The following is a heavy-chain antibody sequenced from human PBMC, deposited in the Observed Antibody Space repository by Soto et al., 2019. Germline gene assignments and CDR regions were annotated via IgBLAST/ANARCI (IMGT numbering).Heavy chain of an antibody. J-gene: IGHJ6*02. D-gene: IGHD3-10*01. CDR2: INHSGST. CDR1: GGSISSSSYY. Sequence: PSETLSLTCTASGGSISSSSYYWGWIRQPTGKGLEWIGEINHSGSTNYNPSLKSRVTISVDTSKNQFSLKLSSVTAADTAVYYCARVKGSGSYYTIYYYYGMDVWGQGTTVTVSS. CDR3: ARVKGSGSYYTIYYYYGMDV. V-gene: IGHV4-39*07.